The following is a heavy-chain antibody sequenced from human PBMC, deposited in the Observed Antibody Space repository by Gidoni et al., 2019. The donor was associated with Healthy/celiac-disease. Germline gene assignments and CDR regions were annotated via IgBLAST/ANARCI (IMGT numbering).Heavy chain of an antibody. V-gene: IGHV3-21*01. J-gene: IGHJ6*02. Sequence: EVQLVESGGGLVKPGGSLRLSCAASGFTFSSYSMNWVRQAPGKGLEWVSSISSSSSYIYYADSVKGRFTISRDNAKNSLYLQMNSLRAEDTAVYYCARNTIFGVVISYYYYGMDVWGQGTTVTVSS. D-gene: IGHD3-3*01. CDR2: ISSSSSYI. CDR1: GFTFSSYS. CDR3: ARNTIFGVVISYYYYGMDV.